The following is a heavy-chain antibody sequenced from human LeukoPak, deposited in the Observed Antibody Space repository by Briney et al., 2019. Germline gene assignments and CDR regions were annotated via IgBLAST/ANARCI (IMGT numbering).Heavy chain of an antibody. D-gene: IGHD2-15*01. CDR1: GGSISSYY. CDR3: AREVGYCSGGSCYSYFDY. V-gene: IGHV4-59*01. Sequence: PSETLSLTCTVSGGSISSYYRSWIRQPPGKGLEWIGYIYYSGSTNYNASLTNRVTISVDTSKNQFSLKLSSVTAADTAVYYCAREVGYCSGGSCYSYFDYWGQGTLVTVSS. CDR2: IYYSGST. J-gene: IGHJ4*02.